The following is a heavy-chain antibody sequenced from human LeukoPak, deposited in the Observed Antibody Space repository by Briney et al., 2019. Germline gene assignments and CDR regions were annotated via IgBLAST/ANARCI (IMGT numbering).Heavy chain of an antibody. CDR2: IYYSGST. CDR3: ARGSLAGAYCGGDCFPLFDY. J-gene: IGHJ4*02. Sequence: PSQTLSLTCTVSGGYISSGVYYWSWIRQHPGKGLEWIGYIYYSGSTYYSPSLKSRVTISRDTSKNQFSLKLSSVTAADTAVYYCARGSLAGAYCGGDCFPLFDYWGQGTLVTVSS. CDR1: GGYISSGVYY. D-gene: IGHD2-21*02. V-gene: IGHV4-31*03.